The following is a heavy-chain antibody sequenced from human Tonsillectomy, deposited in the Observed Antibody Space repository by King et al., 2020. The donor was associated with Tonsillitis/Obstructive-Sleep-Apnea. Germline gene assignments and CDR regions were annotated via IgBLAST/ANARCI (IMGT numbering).Heavy chain of an antibody. CDR2: IYWDEDK. CDR1: GFSLTTSGVG. CDR3: AQPFYDTSSSGYFSY. V-gene: IGHV2-5*02. D-gene: IGHD6-6*01. J-gene: IGHJ4*02. Sequence: ITLKESGPTLVKPTETLTLTCTFSGFSLTTSGVGVGWIRQPPGKALEWLALIYWDEDKPYSPSLKSRLTITKDTSKHQVVLTMTNVAPEDTATYYCAQPFYDTSSSGYFSYWGQRTLVTVSS.